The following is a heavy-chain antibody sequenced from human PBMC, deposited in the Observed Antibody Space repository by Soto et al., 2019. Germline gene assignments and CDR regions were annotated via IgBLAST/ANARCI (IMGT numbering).Heavy chain of an antibody. CDR3: ARETYYYDSSGYYRKGWFDP. CDR1: GGSISSYY. D-gene: IGHD3-22*01. J-gene: IGHJ5*02. CDR2: IYYSGST. Sequence: SETLSLTCTVSGGSISSYYWSWIRQPPGKGLEWIGYIYYSGSTNYNPSLKSRVTISVDTSKNQFSLKLSSVTAADTAVYYCARETYYYDSSGYYRKGWFDPWGQGTLLTVS. V-gene: IGHV4-59*12.